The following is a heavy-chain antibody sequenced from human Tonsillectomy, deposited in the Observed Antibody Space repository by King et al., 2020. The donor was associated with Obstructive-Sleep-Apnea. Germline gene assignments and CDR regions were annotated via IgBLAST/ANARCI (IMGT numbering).Heavy chain of an antibody. CDR1: GDSLSSSSYY. D-gene: IGHD1-14*01. CDR2: IYYRGST. CDR3: ATHTTAWRPVDS. J-gene: IGHJ4*02. Sequence: QLQESGPGLVKPSETLSLTCTVSGDSLSSSSYYWGWIRQPPGKGLEWIGGIYYRGSTYYNPSLKMRVTISVDTSKNQFSLKLGSVTAADTAVYYCATHTTAWRPVDSWGQGTLVTVSS. V-gene: IGHV4-39*01.